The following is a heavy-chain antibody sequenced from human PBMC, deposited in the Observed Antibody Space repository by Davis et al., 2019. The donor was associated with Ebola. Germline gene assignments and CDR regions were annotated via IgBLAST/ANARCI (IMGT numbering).Heavy chain of an antibody. Sequence: SVKVSCKASGGTFSSYAISWVRQAPGQGLEWMGGIIPIFGTANYAQKFQGRVTITADESTSTAYMELSSLRSEDTAVYYCARHIAAAGKFDYWGQGTLVTVSS. CDR1: GGTFSSYA. CDR3: ARHIAAAGKFDY. D-gene: IGHD6-13*01. CDR2: IIPIFGTA. V-gene: IGHV1-69*13. J-gene: IGHJ4*02.